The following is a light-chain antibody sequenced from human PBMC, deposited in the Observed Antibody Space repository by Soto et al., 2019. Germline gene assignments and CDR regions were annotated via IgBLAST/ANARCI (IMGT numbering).Light chain of an antibody. CDR2: KAS. J-gene: IGKJ1*01. V-gene: IGKV1-5*03. Sequence: DIQMTQSPSTLSGSVGGRVTITCRASQTISSWLAWYQQKPGKALKLLIYKASTLKSGVPSRFSGSGSGTEFTLTISSLQPDDFATYYCQHYNSYSEAFGQGTKVDIK. CDR3: QHYNSYSEA. CDR1: QTISSW.